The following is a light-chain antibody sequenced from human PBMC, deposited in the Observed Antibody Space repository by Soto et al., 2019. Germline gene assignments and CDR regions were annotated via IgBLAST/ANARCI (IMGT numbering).Light chain of an antibody. CDR2: DAS. V-gene: IGKV1-39*01. CDR3: QQSYSTPCT. Sequence: DIQMTQSPSSLSASVGDRVTITCRASQSISSYLNWYQQQPGKAPKLLIYDASRLQSGVPSRFSGSGSGTDFTLTISSLHTEDSATYYCQQSYSTPCTFGGGTKVEIK. CDR1: QSISSY. J-gene: IGKJ4*01.